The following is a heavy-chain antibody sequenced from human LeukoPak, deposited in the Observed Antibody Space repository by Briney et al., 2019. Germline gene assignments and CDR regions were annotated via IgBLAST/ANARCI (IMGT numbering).Heavy chain of an antibody. CDR1: GYSFTDYY. D-gene: IGHD2-21*01. J-gene: IGHJ5*02. CDR2: INPNSGGT. CDR3: ARADRLHGGPYLIGP. Sequence: SVTVSCKTSGYSFTDYYMHWVRQAPGQGLEWMGWINPNSGGTSSAQKFQGRVTMTRDTSIATVYMEVRWLTSDDTAIYYCARADRLHGGPYLIGPWGQGTLVTVSS. V-gene: IGHV1-2*02.